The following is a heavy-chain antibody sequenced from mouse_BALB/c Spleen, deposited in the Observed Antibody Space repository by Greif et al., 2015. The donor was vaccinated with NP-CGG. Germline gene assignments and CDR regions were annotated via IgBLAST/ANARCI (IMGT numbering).Heavy chain of an antibody. CDR1: GYTFTSSW. J-gene: IGHJ2*01. D-gene: IGHD2-4*01. CDR3: SKSGDYDNSFDY. CDR2: IHPSSGNT. Sequence: QVQLQQPGSVLVRPGASVKLSCKASGYTFTSSWMHWAKQRPGQGLEWIGEIHPSSGNTNYNEMFKGKATLTVDTSSSTAYVDLSSLTSEDSAVYYCSKSGDYDNSFDYWGQGTTLTASS. V-gene: IGHV1S130*01.